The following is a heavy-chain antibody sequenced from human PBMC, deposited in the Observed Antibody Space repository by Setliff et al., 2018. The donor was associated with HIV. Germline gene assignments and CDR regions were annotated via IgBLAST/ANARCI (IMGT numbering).Heavy chain of an antibody. CDR1: GFTFSSYE. J-gene: IGHJ3*02. Sequence: SLRLSCAASGFTFSSYEINWVRQAPGKGLEWVSYISSSGSTIYYADSVKGRFTISRDNAKNSLYLQMNSLRAEDTAVYYCARGLGARDAFDIWGQGTMVTVSS. CDR2: ISSSGSTI. D-gene: IGHD1-26*01. V-gene: IGHV3-48*03. CDR3: ARGLGARDAFDI.